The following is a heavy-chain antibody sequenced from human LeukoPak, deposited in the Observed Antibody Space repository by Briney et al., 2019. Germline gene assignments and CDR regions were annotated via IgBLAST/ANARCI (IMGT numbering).Heavy chain of an antibody. CDR2: ISGSAHKI. D-gene: IGHD5-18*01. V-gene: IGHV3-23*01. CDR3: AGRRTGYSSGYGH. CDR1: GITFSNYA. Sequence: SGGSLRLSCVASGITFSNYAVSRVRQAPEKGLDWVSVISGSAHKIRYADSVKGRFTISRDNSENIVYLQMNNLRVEDTAVYYCAGRRTGYSSGYGHWGQGTLVTVSS. J-gene: IGHJ4*02.